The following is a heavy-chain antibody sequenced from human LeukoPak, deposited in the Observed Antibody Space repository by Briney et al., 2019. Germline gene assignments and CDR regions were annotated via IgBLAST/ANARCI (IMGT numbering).Heavy chain of an antibody. D-gene: IGHD3-9*01. Sequence: ASVKVSCKASGYTFTSYGISWVRQAPGQGLEWMGWISAYNGNTNYAQKLQGRVTMTTDTSTSTAYMELRSLRSDDTAVYYCAREQAITYYDILTGYFPFDYWGQGTLVTVSS. CDR3: AREQAITYYDILTGYFPFDY. J-gene: IGHJ4*02. V-gene: IGHV1-18*01. CDR1: GYTFTSYG. CDR2: ISAYNGNT.